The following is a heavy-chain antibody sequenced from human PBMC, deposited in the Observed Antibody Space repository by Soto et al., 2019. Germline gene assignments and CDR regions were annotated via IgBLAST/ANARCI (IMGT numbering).Heavy chain of an antibody. D-gene: IGHD2-21*01. J-gene: IGHJ4*02. Sequence: PGGSLRLSCAASGFTFSSYEMNWVRQAPGKGLEWISYITTSGGTIYYADSVKGRFTISRDNAKNSLYLQMNSLRAEDTAVYYCARRNSPVNLHWGQGTLVTGSS. CDR3: ARRNSPVNLH. CDR2: ITTSGGTI. V-gene: IGHV3-48*03. CDR1: GFTFSSYE.